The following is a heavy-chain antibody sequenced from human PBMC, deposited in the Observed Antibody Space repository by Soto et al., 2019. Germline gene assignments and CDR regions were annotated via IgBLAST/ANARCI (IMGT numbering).Heavy chain of an antibody. D-gene: IGHD6-6*01. CDR3: ARGSIAASLDY. CDR2: INPNSGGT. V-gene: IGHV1-2*02. Sequence: ASVKVSDKASGYAFTGYYMHLVRQAPGQGLEWMGWINPNSGGTNYAQKFQGRVTMTRDTSISTAYTELSRLRSDDTAVYYCARGSIAASLDYWGQGTMVTVSS. CDR1: GYAFTGYY. J-gene: IGHJ4*02.